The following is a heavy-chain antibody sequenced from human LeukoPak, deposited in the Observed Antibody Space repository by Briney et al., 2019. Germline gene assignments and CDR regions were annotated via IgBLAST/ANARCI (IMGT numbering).Heavy chain of an antibody. V-gene: IGHV4-4*02. D-gene: IGHD2-2*01. CDR3: ASGKVAAASYSFDY. Sequence: KASGTLSLTCGVSGGSISNGNWWNWVRQPPGKGLEWIGEIYHSGSTNYNPSLKSRVTISVDKSKNHFSLNLNSVTAADTAVYYCASGKVAAASYSFDYWGQGTLVTVSS. CDR2: IYHSGST. CDR1: GGSISNGNW. J-gene: IGHJ4*02.